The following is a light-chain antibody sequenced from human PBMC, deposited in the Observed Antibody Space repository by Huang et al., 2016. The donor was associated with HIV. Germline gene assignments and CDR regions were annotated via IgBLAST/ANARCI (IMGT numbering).Light chain of an antibody. CDR2: GVS. CDR3: QQYNNWPLT. Sequence: EIVMTQSPATLSVSPGERATLSCRASQSVSNNLAWYQQKPGQAPRLLIYGVSTRATGIPARFSGRMSGTEFTLTISSLQSEDFAIYYCQQYNNWPLTFGGGTKVEIK. J-gene: IGKJ4*01. V-gene: IGKV3-15*01. CDR1: QSVSNN.